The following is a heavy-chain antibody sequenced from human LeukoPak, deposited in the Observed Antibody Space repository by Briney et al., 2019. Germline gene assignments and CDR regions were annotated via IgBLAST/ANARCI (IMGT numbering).Heavy chain of an antibody. CDR2: IYYSGST. J-gene: IGHJ5*02. Sequence: SETLSLTCTVSGGSISSSSYYWGWIRQAPGKGLEWIGSIYYSGSTYYNPSLKSRVTISVDTSKNQFSLKLSSVTAADTAVYYCARAPSGSYYSNWFDPWGQGTLVTVSS. CDR1: GGSISSSSYY. V-gene: IGHV4-39*07. CDR3: ARAPSGSYYSNWFDP. D-gene: IGHD3-10*01.